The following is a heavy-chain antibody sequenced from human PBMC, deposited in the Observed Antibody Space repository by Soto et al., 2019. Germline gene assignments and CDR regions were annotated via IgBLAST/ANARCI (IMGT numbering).Heavy chain of an antibody. Sequence: PSETLSLTCAVSGGSISSSNWWSWVRQPPGKGLEWIGEIYHSGSTNYNPSLKSRVTISVDKSKNQFSLKLSSVTAADTAVYYCARHAVVGATKTFDYWGQGTLVTVSS. CDR1: GGSISSSNW. CDR3: ARHAVVGATKTFDY. V-gene: IGHV4-4*02. D-gene: IGHD1-26*01. CDR2: IYHSGST. J-gene: IGHJ4*02.